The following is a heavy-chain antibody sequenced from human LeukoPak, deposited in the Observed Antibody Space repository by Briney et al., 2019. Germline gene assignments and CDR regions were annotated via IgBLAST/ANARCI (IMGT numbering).Heavy chain of an antibody. CDR2: IYYSGST. D-gene: IGHD2-21*01. V-gene: IGHV4-59*08. CDR1: GGSISSYY. CDR3: ARLRADWAFDI. J-gene: IGHJ3*02. Sequence: PSETLSLTCTVSGGSISSYYWSWIRQPPGKGLEWIGYIYYSGSTNYNPSLKSRVTISVDTSKNQFSLKLSSVTAADTAVYYCARLRADWAFDIWGQGTMVTVSS.